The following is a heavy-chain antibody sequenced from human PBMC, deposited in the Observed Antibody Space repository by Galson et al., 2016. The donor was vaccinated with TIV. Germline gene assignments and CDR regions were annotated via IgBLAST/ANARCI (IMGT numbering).Heavy chain of an antibody. CDR2: IDWDDDK. CDR1: GSSLNTRGMC. CDR3: ARELVVAATEAPFLSGTDV. J-gene: IGHJ6*02. D-gene: IGHD6-19*01. V-gene: IGHV2-70*11. Sequence: PALVKPTQTLTLTCTFSGSSLNTRGMCVCWIRQPPGKALEWLARIDWDDDKNYSTSLKTRLTISKDTSKNQVVLTMTSMDPVDTGTYYCARELVVAATEAPFLSGTDVWGQGTTVTVSS.